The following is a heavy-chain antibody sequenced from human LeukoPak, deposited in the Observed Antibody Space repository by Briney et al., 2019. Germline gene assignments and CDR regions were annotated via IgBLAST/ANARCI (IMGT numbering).Heavy chain of an antibody. D-gene: IGHD3-3*01. CDR3: ARELGGSLEDY. J-gene: IGHJ4*02. V-gene: IGHV1-3*01. CDR2: INAGNGNT. CDR1: GYTFTSYA. Sequence: GASVKVSCKTSGYTFTSYAMHWVRQAPGQRLEWMGWINAGNGNTKYSQKFQGRVTITRDTSASTAYMELSSLRSEDTAVYYCARELGGSLEDYWGQGTLVTVSS.